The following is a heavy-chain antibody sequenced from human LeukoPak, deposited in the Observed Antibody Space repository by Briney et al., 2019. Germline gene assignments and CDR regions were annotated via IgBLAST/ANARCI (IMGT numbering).Heavy chain of an antibody. J-gene: IGHJ4*02. V-gene: IGHV3-23*01. D-gene: IGHD2-2*01. Sequence: GGSLRLSCAASGLTFSSYAMSWVRQAPGKGLEWVSANSGSGGSTYYADSVKGRFTISRDNPKNTLYLQMNSLRAEDTAVYYCAKGEYCSSTSCQPDYWGQGTLVTVSS. CDR3: AKGEYCSSTSCQPDY. CDR2: NSGSGGST. CDR1: GLTFSSYA.